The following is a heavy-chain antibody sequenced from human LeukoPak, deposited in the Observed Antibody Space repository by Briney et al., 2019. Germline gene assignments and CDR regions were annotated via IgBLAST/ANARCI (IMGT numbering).Heavy chain of an antibody. CDR2: IYPGNADA. J-gene: IGHJ4*02. Sequence: GESLKISCKAAGYSLINHWIGWVRQMPGKGLDWMGIIYPGNADATYSPSFQGQVTISADKSTTTVYLQWSSLKASDTAMYYCARKGSYDKSGHSFDYWGQGTLVTVSS. D-gene: IGHD3-22*01. CDR1: GYSLINHW. CDR3: ARKGSYDKSGHSFDY. V-gene: IGHV5-51*01.